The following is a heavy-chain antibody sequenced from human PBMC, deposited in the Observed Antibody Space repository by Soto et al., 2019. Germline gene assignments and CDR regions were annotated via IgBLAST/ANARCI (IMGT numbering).Heavy chain of an antibody. CDR1: GFTFSYYA. Sequence: GGSLRLSCAASGFTFSYYAMGWVRQAPGEGLEWVSVISDSGGTTFYTDSVKGRFTISRDDSKNTLYLQMNSLRAEDTAVYYCAKRPVVTAYPLDYWGQGTLVTVSS. CDR2: ISDSGGTT. CDR3: AKRPVVTAYPLDY. V-gene: IGHV3-23*01. D-gene: IGHD2-21*02. J-gene: IGHJ4*02.